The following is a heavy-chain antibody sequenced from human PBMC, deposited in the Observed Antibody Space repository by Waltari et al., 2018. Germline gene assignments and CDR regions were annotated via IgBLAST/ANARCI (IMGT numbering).Heavy chain of an antibody. D-gene: IGHD3-3*01. V-gene: IGHV7-4-1*02. CDR2: INTNTGNP. Sequence: QVQLVQSGSELKKPGASVKVSCKASGYTFTSYAMNWVRQAPGQGLEWMGWINTNTGNPTYAQGFTGRFVFSLDTSVSTACLQISSLKAEDTAVYYCARGAPSITIFGVVIKEDAFDIWGQGTMVTVSS. CDR1: GYTFTSYA. CDR3: ARGAPSITIFGVVIKEDAFDI. J-gene: IGHJ3*02.